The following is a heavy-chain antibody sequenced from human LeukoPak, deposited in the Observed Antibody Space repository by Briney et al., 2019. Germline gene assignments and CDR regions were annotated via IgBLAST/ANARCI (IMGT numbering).Heavy chain of an antibody. J-gene: IGHJ5*02. V-gene: IGHV3-74*01. D-gene: IGHD1-26*01. Sequence: SGGSLRLSCAASGFTFSNYAMSWVRQAPGKGLVWVSRINGDGSSTNYADSVKGRFTISRDNAKNTLYLQMNSLRAEDTAVYYCARVVVGAANWFDPWGHGTLVTVSS. CDR2: INGDGSST. CDR3: ARVVVGAANWFDP. CDR1: GFTFSNYA.